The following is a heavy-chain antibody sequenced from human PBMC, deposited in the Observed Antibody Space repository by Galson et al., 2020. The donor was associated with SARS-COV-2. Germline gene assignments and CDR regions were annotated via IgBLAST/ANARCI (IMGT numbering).Heavy chain of an antibody. V-gene: IGHV4-59*01. CDR1: GGSISSYY. Sequence: SETLSLTCTVSGGSISSYYWSWIRQPPGKGLEWIGYIYYTGRTNYNPSLKSRVTMSVATSENQFSLQLSSVTAADTAIYYCARDSRGFNWNRNWFDPWGQGTVVTVSS. J-gene: IGHJ5*02. CDR3: ARDSRGFNWNRNWFDP. D-gene: IGHD1-1*01. CDR2: IYYTGRT.